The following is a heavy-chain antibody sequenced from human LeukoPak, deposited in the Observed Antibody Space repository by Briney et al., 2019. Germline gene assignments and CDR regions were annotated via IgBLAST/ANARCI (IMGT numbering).Heavy chain of an antibody. CDR1: GGSISSGDYY. CDR2: IYYSGST. D-gene: IGHD6-13*01. CDR3: AKKAQAAGTGFDY. V-gene: IGHV4-30-4*01. Sequence: SQTLSLTCTVSGGSISSGDYYWSWIRQPPGKGLEWIGYIYYSGSTYYNPSLKSRVTISVDTSKNQFSLKLSSVTAADTAVYYCAKKAQAAGTGFDYRGQGTLVTVSS. J-gene: IGHJ4*02.